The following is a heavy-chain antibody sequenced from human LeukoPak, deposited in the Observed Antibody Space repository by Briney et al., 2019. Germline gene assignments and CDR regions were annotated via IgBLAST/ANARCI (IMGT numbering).Heavy chain of an antibody. CDR1: GGSISSGGYY. CDR2: IYYSGST. V-gene: IGHV4-31*03. Sequence: SETLSLTCTVSGGSISSGGYYWSWLRQHPGKGLEWFGYIYYSGSTYYNPSLKSRVTISVDTSKNQFSLKLSSVTAADTAVYYCARENYDILTGYYSRGTFDIWGQGTMVTVSS. J-gene: IGHJ3*02. CDR3: ARENYDILTGYYSRGTFDI. D-gene: IGHD3-9*01.